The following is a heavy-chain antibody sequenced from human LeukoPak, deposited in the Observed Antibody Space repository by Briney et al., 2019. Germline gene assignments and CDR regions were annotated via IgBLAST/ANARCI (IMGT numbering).Heavy chain of an antibody. CDR3: AKDLRYSGGWYLHFDD. CDR2: ISYDGSNK. Sequence: PGRSLRLSCAASGFTFSSYAMHWVRQAPGKGLEWVAVISYDGSNKYYADSVKGRFTISRDNSKNTLYLQMNSLRAEDTAVYYCAKDLRYSGGWYLHFDDWGQGTLVTVSS. V-gene: IGHV3-30-3*01. CDR1: GFTFSSYA. D-gene: IGHD6-19*01. J-gene: IGHJ4*02.